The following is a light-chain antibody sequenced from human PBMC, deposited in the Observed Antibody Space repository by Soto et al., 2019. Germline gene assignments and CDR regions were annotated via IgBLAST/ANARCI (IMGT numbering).Light chain of an antibody. J-gene: IGLJ2*01. CDR1: SSNIGSNY. CDR3: AAWDDSLSGLVV. V-gene: IGLV1-47*01. CDR2: RNN. Sequence: QSVLTQPPSASGTPGQRVTISCSGSSSNIGSNYVYWYQQLPGTAPKLLIYRNNQRPSGVPDRFSGSKSGTSASLAISGLRSEDEADYYCAAWDDSLSGLVVFGGGTKLIVL.